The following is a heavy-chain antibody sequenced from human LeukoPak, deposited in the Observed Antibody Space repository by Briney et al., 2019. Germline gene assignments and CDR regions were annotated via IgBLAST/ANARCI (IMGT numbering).Heavy chain of an antibody. CDR2: ISAYNGNT. CDR1: GYTFTSYG. Sequence: ASVKVSCKASGYTFTSYGIGWVRQAPGQGLEWMGWISAYNGNTNYAQKLQGRVTMTTDTSTSTAYMELRSLRSDDTAVYYCARGIISVAQDYFDYWGQGTLVTVSS. CDR3: ARGIISVAQDYFDY. V-gene: IGHV1-18*01. J-gene: IGHJ4*02. D-gene: IGHD4-23*01.